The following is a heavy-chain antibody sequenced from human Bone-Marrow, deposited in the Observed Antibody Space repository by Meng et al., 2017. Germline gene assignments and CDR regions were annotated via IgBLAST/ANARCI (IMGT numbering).Heavy chain of an antibody. D-gene: IGHD3-9*01. CDR2: ITSSHAT. CDR1: GFTFTENS. V-gene: IGHV3-23*01. J-gene: IGHJ4*02. CDR3: TKGARLVDY. Sequence: GGSLRLSCAASGFTFTENSMACVRQAPGKGLQWVSAITSSHATFYAHSVKGRFTISRDNSKDTVYLQMNSLGAEDTAMYYCTKGARLVDYWGQGTMVTVSS.